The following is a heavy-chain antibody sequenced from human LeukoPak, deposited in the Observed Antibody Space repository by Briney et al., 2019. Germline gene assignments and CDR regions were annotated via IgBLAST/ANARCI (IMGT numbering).Heavy chain of an antibody. CDR2: ISYDGSNK. J-gene: IGHJ4*02. V-gene: IGHV3-30*04. CDR3: ARDKDSSGYYYGQPLGY. D-gene: IGHD3-22*01. CDR1: GFTFSSYA. Sequence: GGSLRLSCAASGFTFSSYAMHWVRQAPGKGLEWVAVISYDGSNKYYADSVKGRFTISRDNSKNTLYLQMNSLRAEETAVYYCARDKDSSGYYYGQPLGYWGQGTLVTVSS.